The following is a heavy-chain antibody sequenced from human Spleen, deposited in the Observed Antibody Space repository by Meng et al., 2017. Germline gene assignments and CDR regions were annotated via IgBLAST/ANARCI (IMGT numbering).Heavy chain of an antibody. CDR1: GFTFSHYA. CDR3: VRDRSRDGYNNPDY. CDR2: ISYDGSTK. D-gene: IGHD5-24*01. Sequence: GESLKISCAASGFTFSHYAMHWVRQAPGKGLEWVAVISYDGSTKYYADSVKGRFTISRDNFKNTLYLQMNSLRAEDTAVYYSVRDRSRDGYNNPDYWGQGTLVTVSS. V-gene: IGHV3-30*01. J-gene: IGHJ4*02.